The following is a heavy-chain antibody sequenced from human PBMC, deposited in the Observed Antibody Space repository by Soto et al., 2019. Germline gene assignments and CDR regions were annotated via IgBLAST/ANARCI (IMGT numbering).Heavy chain of an antibody. CDR1: GGTFSSYA. J-gene: IGHJ6*02. CDR2: IIPIFATA. D-gene: IGHD3-16*01. Sequence: QVQLVQSGAEVKKPGSSVKVSCKASGGTFSSYAINWVRQAPGQGLEWMGGIIPIFATADYAQKFQGRVTITADESTRTPYMELGSLRSEDTAVYYCAQCLLGVNYYYGMDVWGQGTTVTVSS. V-gene: IGHV1-69*12. CDR3: AQCLLGVNYYYGMDV.